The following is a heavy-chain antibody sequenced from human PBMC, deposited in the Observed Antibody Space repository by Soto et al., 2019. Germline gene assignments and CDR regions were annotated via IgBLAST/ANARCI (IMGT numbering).Heavy chain of an antibody. CDR2: IDPSDSYT. J-gene: IGHJ1*01. Sequence: GESLKISCKGSGYSFTSYWISWVRQMPGKGLEWMGRIDPSDSYTNYSPSFQGHVTISADKSISTAYLQWSSLKASDTAMYYCARQYYYDSSGSFQHWGQGXLVTVYS. CDR3: ARQYYYDSSGSFQH. V-gene: IGHV5-10-1*01. D-gene: IGHD3-22*01. CDR1: GYSFTSYW.